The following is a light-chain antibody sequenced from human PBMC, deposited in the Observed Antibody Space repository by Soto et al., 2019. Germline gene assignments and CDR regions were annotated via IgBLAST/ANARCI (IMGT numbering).Light chain of an antibody. CDR2: GAS. CDR1: ENVRTF. J-gene: IGKJ1*01. CDR3: QQHSHWPPWT. V-gene: IGKV3-11*01. Sequence: EVVLTHSPATLSLSPWERATLSCRASENVRTFVDWYQQRPGQAPRLLIYGASNRATGIPARFSGSGSGTDFTLTISNLEPEDFVVYYCQQHSHWPPWTFGQGTKVDIK.